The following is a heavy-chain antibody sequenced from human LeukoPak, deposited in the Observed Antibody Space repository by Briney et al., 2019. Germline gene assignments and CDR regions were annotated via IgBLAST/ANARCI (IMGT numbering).Heavy chain of an antibody. CDR1: GFTFSSYW. CDR2: IKRDGSEK. D-gene: IGHD2-15*01. V-gene: IGHV3-7*01. J-gene: IGHJ4*02. Sequence: GGSLRLSCAASGFTFSSYWMSWVRQAPGKGLEWVANIKRDGSEKYYVDSVKGRFTIPRDNAKNSLYLQMNSLRAEDTAVYYCAREWYCSGGSCYITAGYWGQGTLVTVSS. CDR3: AREWYCSGGSCYITAGY.